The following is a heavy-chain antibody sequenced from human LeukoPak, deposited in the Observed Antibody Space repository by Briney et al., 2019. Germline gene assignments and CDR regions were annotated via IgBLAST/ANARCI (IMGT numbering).Heavy chain of an antibody. J-gene: IGHJ4*02. CDR1: GFTSSSHT. V-gene: IGHV3-21*01. CDR3: ARECYYEGSGYYDY. Sequence: GGSLSLSCAASGFTSSSHTMNWVRQAPGKGLEWVSSISSSSSYIYYADSLKGRFTISRDNAQNSLYLQMNSLRAEDTAVYYCARECYYEGSGYYDYWGQGTLVTVSS. CDR2: ISSSSSYI. D-gene: IGHD3-22*01.